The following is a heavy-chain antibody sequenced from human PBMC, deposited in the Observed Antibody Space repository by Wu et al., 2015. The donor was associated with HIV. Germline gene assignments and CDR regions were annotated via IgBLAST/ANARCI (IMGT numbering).Heavy chain of an antibody. Sequence: QVQLVQSGAEVKKPGSSVKVSCKASGGTFSSYAISWVRQAPGQGLEWMGRIIPIFGTANYAQKFQGRVTITADESTSTAYMELSSLRSEDTAVYYCARELATMFSTSSAWGAFDIVGPRDKWSPSLQ. CDR1: GGTFSSYA. D-gene: IGHD5-24*01. J-gene: IGHJ3*02. V-gene: IGHV1-69*13. CDR2: IIPIFGTA. CDR3: ARELATMFSTSSAWGAFDI.